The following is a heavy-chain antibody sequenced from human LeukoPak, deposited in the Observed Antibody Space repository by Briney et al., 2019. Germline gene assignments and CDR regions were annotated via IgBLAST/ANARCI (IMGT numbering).Heavy chain of an antibody. J-gene: IGHJ4*02. Sequence: PGGSLRLSCAASGFTFSSYSMSWVRQAPGKGLEWVSAIRGSGGSTYYADSVKGRFTISRDNAKNPLYLQMNSLRAEDTAVYYCAKDRVVVPAAIDYWGQGTLVTVSS. V-gene: IGHV3-23*01. CDR1: GFTFSSYS. CDR2: IRGSGGST. CDR3: AKDRVVVPAAIDY. D-gene: IGHD2-2*01.